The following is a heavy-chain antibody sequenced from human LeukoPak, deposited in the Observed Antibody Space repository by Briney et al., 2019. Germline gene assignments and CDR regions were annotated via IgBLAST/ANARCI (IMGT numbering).Heavy chain of an antibody. Sequence: SMNWVRQAPGKGLEWVSSISSSSSYIYYADSVKGRLTICRVNGKNSLYLQMHSLRAEDTAVYYCAREGYDSSGYYLDYWGQGTLVTVSS. J-gene: IGHJ4*02. D-gene: IGHD3-22*01. CDR2: ISSSSSYI. CDR3: AREGYDSSGYYLDY. V-gene: IGHV3-21*01. CDR1: S.